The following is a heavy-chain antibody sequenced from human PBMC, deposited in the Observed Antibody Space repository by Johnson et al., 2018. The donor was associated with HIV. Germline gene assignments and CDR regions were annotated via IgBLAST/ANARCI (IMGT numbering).Heavy chain of an antibody. D-gene: IGHD1-1*01. CDR3: AREWVNGAFDI. J-gene: IGHJ3*02. V-gene: IGHV3-7*05. CDR1: GFTFSSYW. Sequence: VQVVESGGGSVQPGGFLRLSCAASGFTFSSYWMHWVRQAPGKGLEWVANIKQDGSEKYYVDSVKGRFTISRDNAKNSLYLQMNSLRAEDTAVYYCAREWVNGAFDIWGQGTMVTVSS. CDR2: IKQDGSEK.